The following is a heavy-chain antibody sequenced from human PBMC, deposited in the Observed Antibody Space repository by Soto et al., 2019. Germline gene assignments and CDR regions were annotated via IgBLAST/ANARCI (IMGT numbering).Heavy chain of an antibody. CDR1: GFTFSSYA. V-gene: IGHV3-23*01. CDR2: ISGSGGST. D-gene: IGHD6-19*01. J-gene: IGHJ1*01. CDR3: AKDRYSSGWRSTEYFQH. Sequence: EVQLLESGGGLVQPGGSLRLSCAASGFTFSSYAMSWVRQAPGKGLEWVSAISGSGGSTYYADSVKGRFTISRDNSKNPLYLQMNSLRAEDTAVYYCAKDRYSSGWRSTEYFQHWGQGTLVTVSS.